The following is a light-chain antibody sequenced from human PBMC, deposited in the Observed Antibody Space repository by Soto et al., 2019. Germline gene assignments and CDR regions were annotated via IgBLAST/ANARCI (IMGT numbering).Light chain of an antibody. J-gene: IGLJ3*02. CDR1: SGHNSYA. Sequence: QLVLTQPPSASASLGASVKLTCTLSSGHNSYAIAWHQQQPEKGPRYLMKLNSDGSHSKGDGIPDRFSGSSSGAERYLTISSLQSEDEADYYCQTWSTDIRVFGGGTKLHVL. CDR3: QTWSTDIRV. CDR2: LNSDGSH. V-gene: IGLV4-69*01.